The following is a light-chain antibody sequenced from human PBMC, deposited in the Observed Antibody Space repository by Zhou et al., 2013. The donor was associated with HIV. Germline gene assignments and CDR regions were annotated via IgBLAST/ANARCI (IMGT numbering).Light chain of an antibody. J-gene: IGKJ5*01. V-gene: IGKV3D-20*02. CDR3: QQRRNWPIT. CDR1: QTVNNNY. CDR2: DAS. Sequence: IMLTQSPGTLSLSPGERATLSCRAGQTVNNNYLAWYQQKPGQAPRLLIHDASWRAAGIPDRFSGSGSETEFTLSISRLEPEDFAIYYCQQRRNWPITFGQGTRLEIK.